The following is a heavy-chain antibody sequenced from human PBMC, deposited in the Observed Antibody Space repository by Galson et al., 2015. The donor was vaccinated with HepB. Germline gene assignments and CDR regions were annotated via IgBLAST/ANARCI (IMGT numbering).Heavy chain of an antibody. J-gene: IGHJ6*02. Sequence: SVKVSCKASGGTFSSYAISWVRQAPGQGLEWMGGNIPIFGTANYAQKFQGRVTITADESTSTAYMELSSLRSEDTAVYYCARVSKLGYCSSTSCYGYYYYGMDVWGQGTTVTVSS. CDR3: ARVSKLGYCSSTSCYGYYYYGMDV. D-gene: IGHD2-2*01. CDR2: NIPIFGTA. V-gene: IGHV1-69*13. CDR1: GGTFSSYA.